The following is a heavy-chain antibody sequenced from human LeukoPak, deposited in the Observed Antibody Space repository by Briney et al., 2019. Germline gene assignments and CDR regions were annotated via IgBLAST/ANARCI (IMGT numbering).Heavy chain of an antibody. V-gene: IGHV3-66*01. CDR2: IYSGGST. D-gene: IGHD6-13*01. Sequence: PGGSLRLSCAASGITFKDVWMSWVRQAPGKGLEWVSVIYSGGSTYFADSVKGRFTISRDNPKNTLYLQMNSLRAEDTAVYYCARDRGGSSWPKGAFDYWGQGTLVTVSS. CDR3: ARDRGGSSWPKGAFDY. CDR1: GITFKDVW. J-gene: IGHJ4*02.